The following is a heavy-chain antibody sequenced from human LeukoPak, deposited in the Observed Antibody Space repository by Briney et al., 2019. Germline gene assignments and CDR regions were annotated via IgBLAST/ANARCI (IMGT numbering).Heavy chain of an antibody. Sequence: GASVKVSCKASGGTFSSYAISWVRQAPGQGLEWMGGIIPIFGTANYAQKFQGRVTITTDESTSTAYMELSSLRSEDTAAYYCAMSYSSSRRAFDYWGQGTLVTVSS. D-gene: IGHD6-13*01. CDR2: IIPIFGTA. V-gene: IGHV1-69*05. CDR3: AMSYSSSRRAFDY. J-gene: IGHJ4*02. CDR1: GGTFSSYA.